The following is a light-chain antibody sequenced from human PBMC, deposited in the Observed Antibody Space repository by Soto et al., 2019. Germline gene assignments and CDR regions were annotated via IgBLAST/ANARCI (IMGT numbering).Light chain of an antibody. Sequence: QPVLTQSPSASASLGASVKLTCTLSSGHSSYAIAWQQQQPEKGPRYLMKLNSDGSHSKGDGIPDRFSGSSSGAERYLTISSLQSEDEADYYCQTWGTGPLVFGGGTKLTVL. CDR3: QTWGTGPLV. CDR2: LNSDGSH. V-gene: IGLV4-69*01. CDR1: SGHSSYA. J-gene: IGLJ2*01.